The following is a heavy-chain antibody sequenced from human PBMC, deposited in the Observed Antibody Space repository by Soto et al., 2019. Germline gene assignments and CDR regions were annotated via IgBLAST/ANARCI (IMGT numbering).Heavy chain of an antibody. CDR3: ANFYYDSSGTTVGFDP. D-gene: IGHD3-22*01. Sequence: VQLVESGGGVVQPGRSLRLSCAASGFTFSNYAMHWVRQAPGKGLEWVAVISYDGSNKYYADSVKGRFTISRDNSKNTLYLQMNSLRAEDTAVYYCANFYYDSSGTTVGFDPWGQGTLFTVSS. V-gene: IGHV3-30*18. J-gene: IGHJ5*02. CDR1: GFTFSNYA. CDR2: ISYDGSNK.